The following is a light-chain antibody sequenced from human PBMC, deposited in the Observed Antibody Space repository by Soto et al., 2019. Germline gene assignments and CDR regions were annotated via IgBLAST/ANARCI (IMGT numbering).Light chain of an antibody. Sequence: QSVLTQPASVSGSPGQSITISCTGTSSDVGGYNYVSWYQQHPGKVPKLMIYEVSNRPSGVSNRFSGSKSGNTASLTISGLQAEDEADYYCSSYTSSRGVVFGGGTKLTVL. J-gene: IGLJ2*01. CDR3: SSYTSSRGVV. CDR2: EVS. V-gene: IGLV2-14*01. CDR1: SSDVGGYNY.